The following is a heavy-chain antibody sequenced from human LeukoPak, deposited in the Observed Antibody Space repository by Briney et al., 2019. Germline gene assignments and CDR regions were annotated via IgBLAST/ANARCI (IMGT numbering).Heavy chain of an antibody. V-gene: IGHV3-9*01. CDR2: ISWNSGSI. Sequence: GRSLRLSCAASGFTFDDYAMHWVRQAPGKGLEWVSGISWNSGSIGYADSVKGRFTISRDNAMNSLYLQMNSLRAEDTALYYCAKDGDSSGYYRYYFDYWGQGTLVTVSS. CDR3: AKDGDSSGYYRYYFDY. J-gene: IGHJ4*02. D-gene: IGHD3-22*01. CDR1: GFTFDDYA.